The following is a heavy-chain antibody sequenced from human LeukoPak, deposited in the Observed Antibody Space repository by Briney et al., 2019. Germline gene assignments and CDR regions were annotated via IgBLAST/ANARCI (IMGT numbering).Heavy chain of an antibody. CDR2: IYSGGRK. Sequence: GGSLRLSCAASGFTVSSNYMSWVRQAPGKGLEWVAVIYSGGRKYHADSVKGRFTISRDNSKNTLYLQMNSLRGEDTAVYYCARHTSYYGGLFDYWRQGTLVTVCS. J-gene: IGHJ4*02. CDR3: ARHTSYYGGLFDY. CDR1: GFTVSSNY. D-gene: IGHD4-23*01. V-gene: IGHV3-66*04.